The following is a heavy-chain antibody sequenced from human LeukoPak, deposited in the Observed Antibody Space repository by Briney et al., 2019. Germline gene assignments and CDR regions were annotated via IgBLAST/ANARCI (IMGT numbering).Heavy chain of an antibody. Sequence: GGSLRLSCAASGFTFSSYAMGWVRQAPGKGLEWVSAISGSGGSTYYADSVKGRFTISRDNSKNTLYLQMNNLRAEDTAVYYCAKSPGLVVVNTFDYWGQGTLVTVSS. CDR2: ISGSGGST. CDR3: AKSPGLVVVNTFDY. V-gene: IGHV3-23*01. J-gene: IGHJ4*02. CDR1: GFTFSSYA. D-gene: IGHD2-21*01.